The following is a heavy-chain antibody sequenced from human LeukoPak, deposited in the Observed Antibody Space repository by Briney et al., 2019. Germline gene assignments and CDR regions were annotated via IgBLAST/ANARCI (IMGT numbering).Heavy chain of an antibody. Sequence: ASVKVSCKASGYTSTSYYMHWVRQAPGQGLEWMGIINPSGGSTSYAQKFQGRVTMTRDTSTSTVYMELSSLRSEDTAVYYCARDGYAYCSSTSCLYYYYYGMDVWGQGDHGHRLL. J-gene: IGHJ6*02. CDR1: GYTSTSYY. CDR2: INPSGGST. CDR3: ARDGYAYCSSTSCLYYYYYGMDV. V-gene: IGHV1-46*01. D-gene: IGHD2-2*01.